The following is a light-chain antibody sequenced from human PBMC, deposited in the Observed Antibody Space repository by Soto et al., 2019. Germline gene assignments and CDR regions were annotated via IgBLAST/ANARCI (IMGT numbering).Light chain of an antibody. CDR1: SNDVGGYNY. J-gene: IGLJ1*01. Sequence: SVLTQPRSVSGSPGHSVTIPCTGTSNDVGGYNYVSWYQRHAGKGPKLIIYDVSERPSGVPDRFSASKSGNTASLTISGLQAEDEADYYCSSYAGNYVYVFGSGTKVTVL. CDR3: SSYAGNYVYV. CDR2: DVS. V-gene: IGLV2-11*01.